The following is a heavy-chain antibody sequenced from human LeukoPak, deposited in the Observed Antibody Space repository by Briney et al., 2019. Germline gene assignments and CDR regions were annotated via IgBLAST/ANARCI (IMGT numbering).Heavy chain of an antibody. CDR1: AFNFSDFS. CDR3: ARDYSSGWYHFDY. CDR2: ISSSGTYK. Sequence: PGGSLRLSCVASAFNFSDFSMNWVRQAPGKGLEWVSSISSSGTYKYYADPLEGRITISRDNGKNSLFLQVNSLRAEDTAVYYCARDYSSGWYHFDYWGQGILVTVSS. V-gene: IGHV3-21*01. J-gene: IGHJ4*02. D-gene: IGHD6-19*01.